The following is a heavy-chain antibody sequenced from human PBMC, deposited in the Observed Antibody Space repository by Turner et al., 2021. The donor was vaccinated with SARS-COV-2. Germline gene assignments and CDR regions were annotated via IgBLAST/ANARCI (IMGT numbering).Heavy chain of an antibody. D-gene: IGHD5-12*01. CDR1: GGSISSYY. CDR3: ARTDGYNYDY. V-gene: IGHV4-59*01. CDR2: IYYSGST. J-gene: IGHJ4*02. Sequence: QVQLQESGPGLVKPSETLSLTCTVSGGSISSYYWSWIRQPLGKGLEWIGYIYYSGSTNYNPSLKSRVTISIDTSKNQFSLKLSSVTAADTAVYYCARTDGYNYDYWGQGTLVTVSS.